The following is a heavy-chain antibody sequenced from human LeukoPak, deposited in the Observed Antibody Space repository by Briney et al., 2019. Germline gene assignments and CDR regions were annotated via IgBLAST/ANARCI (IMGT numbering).Heavy chain of an antibody. Sequence: GASVKVSCKASGYTFTNYYMHWVRQAPGQGLEWMGIINPSGGSTSYAQKFQGRVTMTRDMSTSTVYMELSSLRSEDTAVYYCARGPKKYYYDSSGYYYGWFDPWGQGTLVTVSS. CDR2: INPSGGST. CDR3: ARGPKKYYYDSSGYYYGWFDP. D-gene: IGHD3-22*01. J-gene: IGHJ5*02. V-gene: IGHV1-46*01. CDR1: GYTFTNYY.